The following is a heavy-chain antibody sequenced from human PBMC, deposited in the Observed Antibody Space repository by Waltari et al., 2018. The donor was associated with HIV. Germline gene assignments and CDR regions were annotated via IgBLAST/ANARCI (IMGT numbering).Heavy chain of an antibody. V-gene: IGHV3-74*03. D-gene: IGHD1-1*01. CDR1: GFTVRSTW. CDR3: ATTTTTTYFS. Sequence: EVQLVESGGGLVQPGESLRLSCGACGFTVRSTWMHWVRQEPGVGLVWVSRVNPDGSGTSYADSVKGRFTISRDNAKNTVYLQMNSLRAEDTAVYYCATTTTTTYFSWGQGTLVTVSS. J-gene: IGHJ5*02. CDR2: VNPDGSGT.